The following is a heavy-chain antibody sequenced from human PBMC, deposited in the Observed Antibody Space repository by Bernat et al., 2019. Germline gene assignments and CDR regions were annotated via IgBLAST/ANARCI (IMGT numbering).Heavy chain of an antibody. V-gene: IGHV3-23*01. CDR3: ARDRYYYDTPAAWFDP. D-gene: IGHD3-22*01. Sequence: EVQLLESGGGLVQPGGSLRLSCAASGFTFSSYAMSWVRQAPGKGLEWVSAISGSGGSTYYADSVKGRFTISRDNSKNTLYLQMNSLRAEDTALYYCARDRYYYDTPAAWFDPWGQGTLVTVSS. J-gene: IGHJ5*02. CDR2: ISGSGGST. CDR1: GFTFSSYA.